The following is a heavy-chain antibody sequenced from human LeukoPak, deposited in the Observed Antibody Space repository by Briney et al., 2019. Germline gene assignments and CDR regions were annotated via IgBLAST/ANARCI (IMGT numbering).Heavy chain of an antibody. CDR2: ISYSGST. J-gene: IGHJ6*02. CDR1: GGSISSYY. V-gene: IGHV4-59*01. Sequence: SETLSLTCTVSGGSISSYYWSWIRQAPGKGLEWIGYISYSGSTIYNPSLKSRVTISVDTSKNQFSLKLSSVTAADTAVYYCARDRGVAMISKYYYGMDVWGQGTTVTVSS. D-gene: IGHD5-12*01. CDR3: ARDRGVAMISKYYYGMDV.